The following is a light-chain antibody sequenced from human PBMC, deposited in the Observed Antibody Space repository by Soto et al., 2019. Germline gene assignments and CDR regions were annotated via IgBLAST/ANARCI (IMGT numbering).Light chain of an antibody. V-gene: IGKV1-5*03. Sequence: IQMTQSPSTLSASVGDRVTFTCRASQTISTWLAWYQQKPGEAPKLLIYKASTLEVGVPSRFSASGSGTEFTLTINTLQPADFAVYYCQHYAASPWAFGPGTKVEI. J-gene: IGKJ1*01. CDR3: QHYAASPWA. CDR2: KAS. CDR1: QTISTW.